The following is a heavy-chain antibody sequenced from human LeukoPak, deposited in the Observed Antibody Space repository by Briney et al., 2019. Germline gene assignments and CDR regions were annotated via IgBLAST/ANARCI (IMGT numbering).Heavy chain of an antibody. CDR2: IYPGDSDP. J-gene: IGHJ5*02. Sequence: GESLKISCRGSGYSFPSYWIGWVRQMPGQGLEWMGIIYPGDSDPRYSPSFQGQVTISADKSISTAYLQWSSLKASDTAMYYCARHGALGYYYDSSWFDPWGQGTLVTVSS. D-gene: IGHD3-22*01. V-gene: IGHV5-51*01. CDR3: ARHGALGYYYDSSWFDP. CDR1: GYSFPSYW.